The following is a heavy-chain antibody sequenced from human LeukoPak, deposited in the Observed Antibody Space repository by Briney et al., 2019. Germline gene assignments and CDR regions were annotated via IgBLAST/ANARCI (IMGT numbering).Heavy chain of an antibody. CDR1: GGSISSSSYY. CDR3: ARVADYGSGSYV. CDR2: IYYSGST. J-gene: IGHJ4*02. Sequence: SETLFLTCTVSGGSISSSSYYWGWIRQPPGKGLEWIGSIYYSGSTYYNPSLKSRVTISADTSKNQFSLKLSSVTAADTAVYYCARVADYGSGSYVWGQGTLVTVSS. V-gene: IGHV4-39*07. D-gene: IGHD3-10*01.